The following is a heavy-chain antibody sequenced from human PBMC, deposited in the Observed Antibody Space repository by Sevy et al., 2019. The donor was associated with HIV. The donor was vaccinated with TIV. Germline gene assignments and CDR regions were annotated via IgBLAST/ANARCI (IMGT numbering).Heavy chain of an antibody. CDR2: ISAYNGNT. D-gene: IGHD3-22*01. V-gene: IGHV1-18*01. CDR3: ARGHRDFDYYDSSGYYNY. CDR1: GYTFTSYG. J-gene: IGHJ4*02. Sequence: ASVKVSCKASGYTFTSYGISWVRQAPGQGLEWMGWISAYNGNTNYAQKLQGRVTMTTDTSTSTAYMELRSLRSDDTAVYYCARGHRDFDYYDSSGYYNYWGQGTLVTVSS.